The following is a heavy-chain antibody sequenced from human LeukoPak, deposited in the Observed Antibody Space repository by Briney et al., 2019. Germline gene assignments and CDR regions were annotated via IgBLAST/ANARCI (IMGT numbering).Heavy chain of an antibody. CDR1: GFTFSSYA. CDR2: ISWNSNRI. CDR3: AKGTSYSYSWIDY. J-gene: IGHJ4*02. Sequence: QPGGSLRLSCAASGFTFSSYAMHWVRQVPGKGLEWVSGISWNSNRIGYADSVKGRFTISRDNAKNSLYLQMNSLRTEDMAFYYCAKGTSYSYSWIDYWGQGTLVTVSS. V-gene: IGHV3-9*03. D-gene: IGHD5-18*01.